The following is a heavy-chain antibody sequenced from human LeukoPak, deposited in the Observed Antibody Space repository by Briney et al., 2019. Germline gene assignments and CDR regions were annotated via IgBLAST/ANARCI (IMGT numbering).Heavy chain of an antibody. CDR1: GFTFSSYA. CDR3: ARDITRGVVVPAATFDY. CDR2: ISYDGSNK. V-gene: IGHV3-30*04. J-gene: IGHJ4*02. D-gene: IGHD2-2*01. Sequence: PGRSLRLSCAASGFTFSSYAMPWVRQAPGKGLEWVAVISYDGSNKYYADSVKGRFTISRDNSKNTLYLQMNSLRAEDTAVYYCARDITRGVVVPAATFDYWGQGTLVTVSS.